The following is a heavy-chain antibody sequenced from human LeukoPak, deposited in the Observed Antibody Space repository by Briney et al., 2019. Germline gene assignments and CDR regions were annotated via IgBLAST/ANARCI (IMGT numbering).Heavy chain of an antibody. V-gene: IGHV4-4*02. D-gene: IGHD4-17*01. CDR1: GGSISSSNW. CDR2: IYHSGST. J-gene: IGHJ4*02. CDR3: ARVSDYGDSTIDY. Sequence: SETLSLTCAVSGGSISSSNWWSWVRQPPGKGLEWIGEIYHSGSTNYNPSLKSRVTISVDKSKSQFSLKLSSVTAADTAVYYCARVSDYGDSTIDYWGQGTLVTVSS.